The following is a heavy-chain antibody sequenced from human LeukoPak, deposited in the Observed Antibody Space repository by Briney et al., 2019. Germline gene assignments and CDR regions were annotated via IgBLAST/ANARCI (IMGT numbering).Heavy chain of an antibody. D-gene: IGHD6-19*01. CDR3: ARAPEFSSGWLLDC. CDR2: IHTSGST. J-gene: IGHJ4*02. V-gene: IGHV4-4*07. CDR1: GGSISTYY. Sequence: PSETLSLTCTVSGGSISTYYWSWLRQSAGKGLEWIGRIHTSGSTNYNPSLKSRVTMSVDTSKNQFSLKVSSVTAADTGVYYCARAPEFSSGWLLDCWGQGSLVTVSS.